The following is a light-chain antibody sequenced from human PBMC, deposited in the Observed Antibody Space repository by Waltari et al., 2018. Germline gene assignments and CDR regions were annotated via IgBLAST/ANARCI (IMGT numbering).Light chain of an antibody. CDR2: EKT. CDR1: ALPTKY. J-gene: IGLJ3*02. V-gene: IGLV3-10*01. CDR3: YSVDSSGRHWV. Sequence: SSEVTQPPSVSVSPGHTTRTPCSGDALPTKYDSWHQKRSGQAPELVIYEKTKRPSGIPARFSGSSSGTLATLTITGAQVEDEADYYCYSVDSSGRHWVFGGRTVLTVL.